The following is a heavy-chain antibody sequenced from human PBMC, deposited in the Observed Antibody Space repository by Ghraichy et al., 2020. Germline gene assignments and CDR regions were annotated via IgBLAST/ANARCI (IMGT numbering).Heavy chain of an antibody. J-gene: IGHJ4*02. CDR3: AKVRREGAHHYFDY. CDR1: GGSISSYY. Sequence: LETLSLTCIVSGGSISSYYWSWIRQPPGKGLEWIGYIYYSGSTNYNPSLKSRVTISVDTSKNQFSLNLSSVTAADTAMYYCAKVRREGAHHYFDYWGRGTVVTVSS. V-gene: IGHV4-59*01. CDR2: IYYSGST.